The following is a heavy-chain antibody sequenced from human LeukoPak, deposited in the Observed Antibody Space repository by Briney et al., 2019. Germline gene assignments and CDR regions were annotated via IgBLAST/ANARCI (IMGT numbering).Heavy chain of an antibody. V-gene: IGHV4-34*01. CDR1: GGSFSGYY. CDR3: ARRTWVYGSGSIGYFDY. CDR2: INHSGST. Sequence: SETLSLTCVVYGGSFSGYYWSWIRQPPGKGLEWIGEINHSGSTNYNPSLKSRVTISVDTSKNQFSLKLSSVTAADTAVYYCARRTWVYGSGSIGYFDYWGQGTLVTVSS. D-gene: IGHD3-10*01. J-gene: IGHJ4*02.